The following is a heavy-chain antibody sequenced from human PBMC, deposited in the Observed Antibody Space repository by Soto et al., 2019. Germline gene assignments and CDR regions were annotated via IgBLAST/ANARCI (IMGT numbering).Heavy chain of an antibody. J-gene: IGHJ4*02. CDR1: GFSFDNYG. V-gene: IGHV3-23*01. CDR2: IKSDGSST. D-gene: IGHD3-16*01. Sequence: EVQLLESGGDLGQPGGSLRLSCVGSGFSFDNYGMSWVRQAPGKGLEWVSAIKSDGSSTYYAASVKDRFTISRDNSKNTLYLQLNSLRAEDTAVYYCAQLGLMTFSHKHYFNHWGRGTLVTVSS. CDR3: AQLGLMTFSHKHYFNH.